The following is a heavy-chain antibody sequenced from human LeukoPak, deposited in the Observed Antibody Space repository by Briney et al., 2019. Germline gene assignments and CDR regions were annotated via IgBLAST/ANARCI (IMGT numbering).Heavy chain of an antibody. J-gene: IGHJ4*02. CDR2: ISESGAGT. D-gene: IGHD5-18*01. CDR1: GFTFSSYA. CDR3: AKDIAQGYTYGSIEQDY. Sequence: GGSLRLSCAASGFTFSSYAMSWVRQAPGKGLEWLSAISESGAGTYYADSVKGRFTISRDNSKNTLSLQMNSLRAEDTAVYYCAKDIAQGYTYGSIEQDYWGQGTLVTVSS. V-gene: IGHV3-23*01.